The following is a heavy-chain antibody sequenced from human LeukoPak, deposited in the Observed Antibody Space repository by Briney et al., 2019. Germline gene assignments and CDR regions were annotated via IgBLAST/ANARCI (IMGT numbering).Heavy chain of an antibody. Sequence: PGGSLRLSCAASGFTFSSYWMHWVRQDPGKGLVWVSRINSYGSTTTYADSVKGRFTISRDNARNTLYLQMNSLRAEDTAVYYCRTYRWGDSFEYWGQGTLVTVSS. J-gene: IGHJ4*02. V-gene: IGHV3-74*01. D-gene: IGHD3-16*01. CDR3: RTYRWGDSFEY. CDR2: INSYGSTT. CDR1: GFTFSSYW.